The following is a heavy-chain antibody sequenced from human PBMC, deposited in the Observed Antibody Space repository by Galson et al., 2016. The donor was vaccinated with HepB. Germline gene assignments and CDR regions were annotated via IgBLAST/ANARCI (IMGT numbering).Heavy chain of an antibody. Sequence: SLRLSCAASGFTLSDFYMSWIRQAPGKGLEWVSYISISGNDIDYADSAKGRFTISRDKAKNSLYLQMNSLRAEDTAVYFCARDIGRNWFDPWGQGTLVTVSS. J-gene: IGHJ5*02. D-gene: IGHD1-26*01. CDR3: ARDIGRNWFDP. V-gene: IGHV3-11*01. CDR2: ISISGNDI. CDR1: GFTLSDFY.